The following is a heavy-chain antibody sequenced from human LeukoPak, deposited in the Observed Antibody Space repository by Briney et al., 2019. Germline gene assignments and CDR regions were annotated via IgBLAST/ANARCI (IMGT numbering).Heavy chain of an antibody. Sequence: PGGSLRLSCAASGFTFSSYSMNWVRQAPGKGLEWVSGINWNGGSTGYADSVKGRFTISRDNAKNSLYLQMNSLRAEDTALYYCARDRYYDSSGTPVWGQGTLVTVSS. J-gene: IGHJ4*02. CDR1: GFTFSSYS. CDR2: INWNGGST. D-gene: IGHD3-22*01. V-gene: IGHV3-20*04. CDR3: ARDRYYDSSGTPV.